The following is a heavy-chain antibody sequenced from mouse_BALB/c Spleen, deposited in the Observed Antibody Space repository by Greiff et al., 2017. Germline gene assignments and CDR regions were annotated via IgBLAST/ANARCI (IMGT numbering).Heavy chain of an antibody. CDR1: GFSLTSYG. J-gene: IGHJ4*01. Sequence: QVQLKESGPGLVQPSQSLSITCTVSGFSLTSYGVHWVRQSPGKGLEWLGVIWSGGSTDYNAAFISRRSLSKDNSKSHVFFKMNSLQANDTAIYYCARGDGYDVGAMDYWGQGTSVTVSA. V-gene: IGHV2-2*02. CDR3: ARGDGYDVGAMDY. D-gene: IGHD2-2*01. CDR2: IWSGGST.